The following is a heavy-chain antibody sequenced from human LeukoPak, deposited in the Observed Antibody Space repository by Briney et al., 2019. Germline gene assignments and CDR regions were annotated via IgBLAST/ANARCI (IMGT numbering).Heavy chain of an antibody. CDR2: ISSSGSTI. CDR3: ARFSKRTANDY. V-gene: IGHV3-48*03. CDR1: GFTFSSYE. Sequence: GGSLRLSCAASGFTFSSYEMNWVRQAPGKGLEWVSYISSSGSTIYYADSVKGRFTISRDNAKNSLYLQMNSLRAEDTAVYYCARFSKRTANDYWGQGTLVTVSS. J-gene: IGHJ4*02.